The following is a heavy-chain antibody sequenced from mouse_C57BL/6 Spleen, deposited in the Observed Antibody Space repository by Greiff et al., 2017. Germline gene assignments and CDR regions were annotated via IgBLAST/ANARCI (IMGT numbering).Heavy chain of an antibody. V-gene: IGHV1-61*01. CDR3: AREKANWDSLFDY. CDR2: IYPSDSET. D-gene: IGHD4-1*01. CDR1: GYTFTSYW. Sequence: VQLQQPGAELVRPGSSVKLSCKASGYTFTSYWMDWVKQRPGQGLEWIGNIYPSDSETHYNQKFKDKATLTVDKSSSTAYMQLSSLTSEDSAVYYCAREKANWDSLFDYWGQGTTLTVSS. J-gene: IGHJ2*01.